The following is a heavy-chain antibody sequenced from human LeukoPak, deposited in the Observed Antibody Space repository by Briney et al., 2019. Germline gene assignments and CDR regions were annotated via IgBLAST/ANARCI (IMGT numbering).Heavy chain of an antibody. CDR2: IIPILGIA. J-gene: IGHJ4*02. Sequence: SVKVSCKASGGTFSSYAISRVRQAPGQGLEWMGRIIPILGIANYAQKFQGRVTITADKSTSTAYMELSSLRSEDTAVYYCAIDKWELLGSFGYWGQGTLVTVSS. D-gene: IGHD1-26*01. CDR1: GGTFSSYA. V-gene: IGHV1-69*04. CDR3: AIDKWELLGSFGY.